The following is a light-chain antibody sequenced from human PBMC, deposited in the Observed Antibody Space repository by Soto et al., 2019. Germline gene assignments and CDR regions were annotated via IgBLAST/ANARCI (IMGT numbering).Light chain of an antibody. Sequence: EIVLTQSPGTLSLSPGERATLSCRASQSVSSSYLAWYQQKPGQAPRLLIYGASSRATGIPDRFSGSGSGTDFTLIISRLEHEDSVVYYCQQYGSSLLTFGGGTKVEIK. CDR2: GAS. V-gene: IGKV3-20*01. CDR3: QQYGSSLLT. J-gene: IGKJ4*01. CDR1: QSVSSSY.